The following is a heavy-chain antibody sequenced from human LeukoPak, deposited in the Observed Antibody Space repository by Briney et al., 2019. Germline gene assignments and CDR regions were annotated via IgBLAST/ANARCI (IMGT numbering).Heavy chain of an antibody. Sequence: PSETLSLTCTVSGGSISSYYWSWIRQPPGKGLEWIGYIYYSGSTNYNPSLKSRVTISVDTSKNQFSLKLSSVSAADTAVYYCARAEAAIYYYYGMDVWGQGTTVTVSS. J-gene: IGHJ6*02. CDR1: GGSISSYY. V-gene: IGHV4-59*01. CDR2: IYYSGST. CDR3: ARAEAAIYYYYGMDV. D-gene: IGHD2-2*01.